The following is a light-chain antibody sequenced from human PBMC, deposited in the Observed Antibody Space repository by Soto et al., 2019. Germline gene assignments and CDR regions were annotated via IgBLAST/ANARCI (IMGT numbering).Light chain of an antibody. Sequence: QSVLTQPPSASGTPGQRVTISCSGSSSKIGSNYVYWYQQLPGTAPKLLIYRNDQRPSGVPDRFSGSKSGTSASLAISGLRSEDEADYYCAAWDDSLSVHVVFGGGTQLTVL. CDR2: RND. CDR1: SSKIGSNY. CDR3: AAWDDSLSVHVV. V-gene: IGLV1-47*01. J-gene: IGLJ2*01.